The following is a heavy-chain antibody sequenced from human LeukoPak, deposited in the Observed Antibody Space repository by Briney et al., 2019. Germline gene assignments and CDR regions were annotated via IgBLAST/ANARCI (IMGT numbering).Heavy chain of an antibody. CDR3: AQDWFNDDTGIDF. CDR1: GDTFTTYV. CDR2: IIPIAATT. Sequence: SVKVSCKASGDTFTTYVINWVRQAPGEGLEWMGRIIPIAATTNYAPKFQDRVTITADKSTSTVYMELSSLRSGDTAVYYCAQDWFNDDTGIDFWGQGTLVTVSS. J-gene: IGHJ4*02. V-gene: IGHV1-69*04. D-gene: IGHD3-9*01.